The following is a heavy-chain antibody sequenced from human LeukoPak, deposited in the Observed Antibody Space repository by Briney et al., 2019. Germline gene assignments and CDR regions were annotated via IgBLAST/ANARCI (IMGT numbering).Heavy chain of an antibody. CDR2: LYSGGAT. V-gene: IGHV3-66*01. D-gene: IGHD4/OR15-4a*01. CDR1: GFTVKDNF. J-gene: IGHJ4*02. CDR3: TRGSANYHFVY. Sequence: GGSLRLSCAASGFTVKDNFMSWVRQAPGKGLEWVSVLYSGGATYYADSVKGRFTISRDNSKNIVFLQMNDLRTEDTAFYYCTRGSANYHFVYWGQGALVTVSS.